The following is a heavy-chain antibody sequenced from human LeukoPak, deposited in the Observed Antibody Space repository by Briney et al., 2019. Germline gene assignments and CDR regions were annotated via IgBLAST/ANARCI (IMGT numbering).Heavy chain of an antibody. CDR2: TDPNSGGT. Sequence: ASVKVSCKASDYIFSGHFIHWVRQAPGQGLEWIGRTDPNSGGTSFAPKFQGRVTIARDTSISTAYMEVTRLTSDDTAVYYCARRPPMSAADNWLDPWGQGTLVTVSS. J-gene: IGHJ5*02. CDR3: ARRPPMSAADNWLDP. V-gene: IGHV1-2*06. D-gene: IGHD6-13*01. CDR1: DYIFSGHF.